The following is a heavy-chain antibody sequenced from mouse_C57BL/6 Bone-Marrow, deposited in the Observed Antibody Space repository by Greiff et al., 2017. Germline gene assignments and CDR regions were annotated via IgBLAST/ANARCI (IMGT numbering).Heavy chain of an antibody. CDR2: IRLKSDNYAT. CDR3: TRAVVARSYFDY. CDR1: GFTFSNYW. V-gene: IGHV6-3*01. Sequence: DVKLQESGGGLVQPGGSMKLSCVASGFTFSNYWMNWVRQSPEKGLEWVAQIRLKSDNYATHYAESVKGRFTISRDDSKSSVYLQMNNLRAEDSGIYYCTRAVVARSYFDYWGQGTTLTVSS. D-gene: IGHD1-1*01. J-gene: IGHJ2*01.